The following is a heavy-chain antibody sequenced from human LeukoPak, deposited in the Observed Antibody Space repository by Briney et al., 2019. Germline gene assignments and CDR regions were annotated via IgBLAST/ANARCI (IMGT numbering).Heavy chain of an antibody. D-gene: IGHD1-14*01. CDR3: ARELPDSSGMDV. Sequence: GGSLRLSCAASGFTFSSYSMNWVRQAPGKGLEWVSSISSSSSYIYYADSVKGRFTISRDNAKNSLYLQMNSLRAEDTAVYYCARELPDSSGMDVWGQGTTVTVSS. J-gene: IGHJ6*02. V-gene: IGHV3-21*01. CDR2: ISSSSSYI. CDR1: GFTFSSYS.